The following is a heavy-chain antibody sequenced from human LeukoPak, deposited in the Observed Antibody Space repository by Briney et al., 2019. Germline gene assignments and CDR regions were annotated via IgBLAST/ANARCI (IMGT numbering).Heavy chain of an antibody. V-gene: IGHV3-30*02. CDR3: AKDGLWYFDL. Sequence: AGGSLRLSCAASGVTFSDSGMHWVRQTPGKGLEWVAFIRYDGSIMYYADSVKGRFTISRDNSNNTLYLQMERLRGEDTAVYFCAKDGLWYFDLWGRGALVTVSS. CDR1: GVTFSDSG. J-gene: IGHJ2*01. CDR2: IRYDGSIM.